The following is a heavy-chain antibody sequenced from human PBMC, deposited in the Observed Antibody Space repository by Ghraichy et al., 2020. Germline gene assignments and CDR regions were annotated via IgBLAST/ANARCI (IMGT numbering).Heavy chain of an antibody. CDR2: MNPDSGNT. V-gene: IGHV1-8*01. Sequence: ASVKVSCKASGYTFTTYDLNWVRRATGQDLEWMGWMNPDSGNTGYAQKFQGRVSMTSDASINTAYMELSSLTSDDTAVYYCTRGLIRAVDSPFDPWGQGTLVTVSS. D-gene: IGHD3-10*01. J-gene: IGHJ5*02. CDR3: TRGLIRAVDSPFDP. CDR1: GYTFTTYD.